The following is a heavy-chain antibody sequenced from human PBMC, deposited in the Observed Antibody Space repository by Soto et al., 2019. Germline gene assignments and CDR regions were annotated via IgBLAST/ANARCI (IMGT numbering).Heavy chain of an antibody. CDR1: GGSFSGYY. CDR2: INHSGST. CDR3: AREVDTAMDYYYYGMDV. J-gene: IGHJ6*02. V-gene: IGHV4-34*01. Sequence: SETLSLTCAVYGGSFSGYYWSWIRQPPGKGLEWIGEINHSGSTNYNPSLKSRVTISVDTSKNQFSLKLSSVTAADTAVYYCAREVDTAMDYYYYGMDVWGQGTTVTVSS. D-gene: IGHD5-18*01.